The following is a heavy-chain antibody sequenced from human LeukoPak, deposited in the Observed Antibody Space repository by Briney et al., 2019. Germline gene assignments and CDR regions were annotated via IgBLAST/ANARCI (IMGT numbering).Heavy chain of an antibody. Sequence: PSETLSLTCAVYGGSFSNYYWSWIRQPPGKGLEWIGEINHSGSTNYNPSLKSRVTISVDTSKNQFSLKLSSVTAADTAVYYCARSVYYDILTGYYTRKFDYWGQGTLVTVSS. CDR2: INHSGST. CDR1: GGSFSNYY. V-gene: IGHV4-34*01. CDR3: ARSVYYDILTGYYTRKFDY. D-gene: IGHD3-9*01. J-gene: IGHJ4*02.